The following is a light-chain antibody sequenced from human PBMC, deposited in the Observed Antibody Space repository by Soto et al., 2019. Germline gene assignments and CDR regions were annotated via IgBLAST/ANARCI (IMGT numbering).Light chain of an antibody. CDR2: GVS. CDR1: SSDVGTYNY. Sequence: QSALTQPASVSGSPGQSITISCTGTSSDVGTYNYVSWYQQHPGKAPKLMIYGVSNRPSGIPNRFSGSKSGNTASLTISGLQAEDEADYYCNSYTTTSTVVFGGGTKFTVL. V-gene: IGLV2-14*01. J-gene: IGLJ3*02. CDR3: NSYTTTSTVV.